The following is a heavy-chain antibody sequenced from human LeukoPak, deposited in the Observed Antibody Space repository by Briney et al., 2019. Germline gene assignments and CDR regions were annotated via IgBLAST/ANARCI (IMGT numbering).Heavy chain of an antibody. V-gene: IGHV4-34*01. J-gene: IGHJ4*02. CDR2: IHNSGTT. Sequence: SETLSLTCAVSGGPFSGYFWSWIRQPPGKGLEWIGEIHNSGTTNYNPSLNSRVTISEDTSRNQIYLNLRSVTAADTAVYYCARRYYYNLGSFPFDFWGQGTLVTVSS. CDR3: ARRYYYNLGSFPFDF. CDR1: GGPFSGYF. D-gene: IGHD3-10*01.